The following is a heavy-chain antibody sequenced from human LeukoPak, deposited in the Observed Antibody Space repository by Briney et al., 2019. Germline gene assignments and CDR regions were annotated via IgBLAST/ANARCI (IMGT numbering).Heavy chain of an antibody. J-gene: IGHJ4*02. CDR1: GGSISSSSYY. V-gene: IGHV4-39*01. Sequence: PSETLSLTCTVSGGSISSSSYYWGWIRQPPGKGLEWIGSIYYSGSTYYNPSLKSRVTISVDTSKNQFSLKLSSVTAADTAVYYCASLDDAAGSFDYWGQGTLVTVSS. D-gene: IGHD6-13*01. CDR3: ASLDDAAGSFDY. CDR2: IYYSGST.